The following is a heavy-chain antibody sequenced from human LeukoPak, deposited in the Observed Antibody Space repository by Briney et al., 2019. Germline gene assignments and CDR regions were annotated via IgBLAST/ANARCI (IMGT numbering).Heavy chain of an antibody. J-gene: IGHJ3*01. CDR2: ITGSGGGT. D-gene: IGHD4-17*01. Sequence: RGSLRLSCEASGFTFSSYAMICVRHAPRKGLEWVSAITGSGGGTQYADSVKGRFTISRDNSKNTLYLQMNSLTAEDTAVYYCARDPNGDYIGAFDFRGQGTMVTVSS. V-gene: IGHV3-23*01. CDR1: GFTFSSYA. CDR3: ARDPNGDYIGAFDF.